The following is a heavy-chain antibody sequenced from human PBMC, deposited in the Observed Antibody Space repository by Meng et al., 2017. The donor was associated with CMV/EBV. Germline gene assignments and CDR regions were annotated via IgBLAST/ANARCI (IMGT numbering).Heavy chain of an antibody. J-gene: IGHJ4*02. CDR2: ISTYNGNT. V-gene: IGHV1-18*01. CDR1: GYTFINFG. D-gene: IGHD1-1*01. CDR3: ARDRYSWDFDY. Sequence: SCKASGYTFINFGFSWVRQAPGQGLQWMGWISTYNGNTNYAQRLQGRVTLTTDTSTSTAYMELRSLRSDDTAVYYCARDRYSWDFDYWGQGTLVTVSS.